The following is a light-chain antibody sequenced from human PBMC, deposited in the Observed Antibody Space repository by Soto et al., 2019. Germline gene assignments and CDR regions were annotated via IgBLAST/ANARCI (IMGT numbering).Light chain of an antibody. J-gene: IGKJ1*01. Sequence: DIQMTQSPSTLSGSVGDRVTITCRASPTISSWLAWYQQKPGKAPKLLIYKASSLESGVPSRFSGSGSGTEFTLTISSLQPDDFATYYCQQYNSYRWTFGLGTKVDIK. CDR1: PTISSW. CDR2: KAS. CDR3: QQYNSYRWT. V-gene: IGKV1-5*03.